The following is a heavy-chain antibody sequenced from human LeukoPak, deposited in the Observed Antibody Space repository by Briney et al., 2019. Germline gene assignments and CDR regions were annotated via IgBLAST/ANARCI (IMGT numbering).Heavy chain of an antibody. CDR2: VYYSGNT. D-gene: IGHD2-15*01. J-gene: IGHJ5*02. CDR3: AREGGGSSSFSFDP. CDR1: GGSISSYY. Sequence: SETLSLTCTVSGGSISSYYWSWIRQPPGKGLEWIGYVYYSGNTNYNPSLKSRVTISVDTSKNQFSLKLSSVTAADTAVYYCAREGGGSSSFSFDPWGQGTLVTVTS. V-gene: IGHV4-59*01.